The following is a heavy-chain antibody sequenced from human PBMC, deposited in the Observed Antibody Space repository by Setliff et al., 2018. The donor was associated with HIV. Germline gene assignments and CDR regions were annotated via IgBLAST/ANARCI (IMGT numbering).Heavy chain of an antibody. CDR1: GGSISINSYY. CDR3: ARLSSYRSSSYYFDY. V-gene: IGHV4-39*01. Sequence: PSETLSLTCTVSGGSISINSYYWGWIRQPPGKGLEWIGSIYYSGSTYYKPSLKSRVTISVDTSTNQFSLKLNSVTAADTAVYHCARLSSYRSSSYYFDYWGQGALVTVSS. CDR2: IYYSGST. D-gene: IGHD6-6*01. J-gene: IGHJ4*02.